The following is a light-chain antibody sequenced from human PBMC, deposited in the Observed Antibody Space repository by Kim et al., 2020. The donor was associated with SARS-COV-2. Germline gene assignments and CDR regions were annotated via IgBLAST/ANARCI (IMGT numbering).Light chain of an antibody. J-gene: IGLJ2*01. CDR2: DNN. CDR3: GTWDSSLSAVV. Sequence: GQKVNISCSGSSSNIGKNYVSWYQQLPKTAPKLLIYDNNERPSGIPDRFSGSKSGTSATLGITGLQTGDEADYYCGTWDSSLSAVVFGGGTQLTVL. CDR1: SSNIGKNY. V-gene: IGLV1-51*01.